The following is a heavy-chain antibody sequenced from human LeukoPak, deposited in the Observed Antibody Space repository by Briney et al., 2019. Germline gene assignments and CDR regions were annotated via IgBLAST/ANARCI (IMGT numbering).Heavy chain of an antibody. CDR3: ARDGASSSWYGDYFDY. Sequence: GASVKVSCKASGYTFTSYGINWVRQATGQGLEWMGWMNPNSGNTGYAQKFQGRVTITRNTSISTAYMELSSLRSEDTAVYYCARDGASSSWYGDYFDYWGQGTLVTVSS. CDR2: MNPNSGNT. V-gene: IGHV1-8*03. J-gene: IGHJ4*02. CDR1: GYTFTSYG. D-gene: IGHD6-13*01.